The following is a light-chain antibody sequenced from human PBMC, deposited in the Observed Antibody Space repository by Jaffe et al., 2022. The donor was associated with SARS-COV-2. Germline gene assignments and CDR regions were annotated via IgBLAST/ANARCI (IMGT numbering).Light chain of an antibody. CDR3: LQDYTYPRT. J-gene: IGKJ1*01. V-gene: IGKV1-6*01. Sequence: AIQMTQSPSSLSASVGDRVTITCRASQDIRKIVGWYQQRPGKVPKLLIYTASTLHSGVPTRFRGSGSGTNFTLTISSLQPEDFATYYCLQDYTYPRTFGQGTKVEV. CDR1: QDIRKI. CDR2: TAS.